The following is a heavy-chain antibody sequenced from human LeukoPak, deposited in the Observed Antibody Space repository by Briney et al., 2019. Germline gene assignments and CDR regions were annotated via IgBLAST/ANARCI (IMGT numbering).Heavy chain of an antibody. CDR2: IYHSGST. V-gene: IGHV4-4*02. CDR1: GGSISSSNW. J-gene: IGHJ4*02. CDR3: ARADYGGKRYYYFDY. D-gene: IGHD4-23*01. Sequence: SGTLSLTCAVSGGSISSSNWWSWVRQPPGKGLEWIGEIYHSGSTNYNPSLKSRVTISVDKSKNQFSLNLSSVTAADTAVYYCARADYGGKRYYYFDYWGQGTLVTVSS.